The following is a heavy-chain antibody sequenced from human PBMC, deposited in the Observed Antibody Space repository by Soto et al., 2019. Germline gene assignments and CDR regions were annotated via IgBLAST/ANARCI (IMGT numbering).Heavy chain of an antibody. CDR2: IGGSGRST. D-gene: IGHD3-16*01. J-gene: IGHJ6*02. V-gene: IGHV3-23*01. CDR1: GFSFSSYA. CDR3: AKEVTYDAFNFYGMGV. Sequence: EVQLLESGGGLVQPGGSLRLSCAASGFSFSSYAMSWVRQAPGQGLESVSTIGGSGRSTYYGDSVKGRFTISRDNSKNTRYLQMNSLRVEDTAVYYCAKEVTYDAFNFYGMGVWGPGTTVTVS.